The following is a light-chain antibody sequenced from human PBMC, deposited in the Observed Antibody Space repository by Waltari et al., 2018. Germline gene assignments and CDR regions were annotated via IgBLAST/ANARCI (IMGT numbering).Light chain of an antibody. Sequence: QSALTQPASVSGSPGQSITISCTGTRSDIGGYKYVSWYQQHPGKPPKLLIYDVSDRPSGASNRFSGSKSGNTASLTISGLQPEDEADYYCSSYTSTSAVVFGGGTKLTVL. CDR3: SSYTSTSAVV. J-gene: IGLJ2*01. V-gene: IGLV2-14*01. CDR2: DVS. CDR1: RSDIGGYKY.